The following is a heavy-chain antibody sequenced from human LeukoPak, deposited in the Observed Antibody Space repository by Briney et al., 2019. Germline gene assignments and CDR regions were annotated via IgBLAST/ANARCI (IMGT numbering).Heavy chain of an antibody. CDR2: IIPIFGTA. J-gene: IGHJ4*02. Sequence: ASVKVSCKASGGTFSTYAISWVRQAPGQGLEWMGGIIPIFGTANYAQKFQGRVTITTGESTSTAYMELSSLRSEDTAVYYCALRGLGFDYWGQGTLVTVSS. CDR3: ALRGLGFDY. V-gene: IGHV1-69*05. D-gene: IGHD5-12*01. CDR1: GGTFSTYA.